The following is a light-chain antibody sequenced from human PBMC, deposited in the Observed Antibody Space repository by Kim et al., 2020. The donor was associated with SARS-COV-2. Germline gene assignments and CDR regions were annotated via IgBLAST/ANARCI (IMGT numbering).Light chain of an antibody. CDR2: DAS. CDR1: QSVSSY. CDR3: QQRSNWLT. J-gene: IGKJ4*01. Sequence: PGERATLSCRASQSVSSYLAWYQQKPGQAPRLLIYDASNRATGIPARFSGSGSGTDFTLTISSLEPEDFAVYYCQQRSNWLTFGGGTKVDIK. V-gene: IGKV3-11*01.